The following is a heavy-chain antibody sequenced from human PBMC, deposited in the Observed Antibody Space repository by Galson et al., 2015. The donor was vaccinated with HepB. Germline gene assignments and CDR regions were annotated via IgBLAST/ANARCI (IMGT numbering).Heavy chain of an antibody. Sequence: SLRLSCAVSGFTFKTYWMSWVRQAPGKGLEWVANIKGDGSEKYYVDSVKGRFTVSRDNARNSLYLQMNSLRGEDTAVYFCARVPPAMSTYYYLDVWSQGTTVTVSS. CDR3: ARVPPAMSTYYYLDV. CDR1: GFTFKTYW. CDR2: IKGDGSEK. D-gene: IGHD2-2*01. V-gene: IGHV3-7*01. J-gene: IGHJ6*03.